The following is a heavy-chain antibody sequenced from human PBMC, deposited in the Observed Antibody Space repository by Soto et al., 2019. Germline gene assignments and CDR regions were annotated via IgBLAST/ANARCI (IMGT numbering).Heavy chain of an antibody. J-gene: IGHJ4*01. CDR1: GFTFSSFW. CDR2: IKQDGSEK. Sequence: EVQLVESGGGLVQPGGSLRLSCAASGFTFSSFWMSWVRQAPGKGLEWVANIKQDGSEKYYVDSVKGRFTISRDNAKNSLFLRMNSLRAEDTAVYYCARDQYYYGRSGHTRDWGQGTLVTVSS. V-gene: IGHV3-7*03. CDR3: ARDQYYYGRSGHTRD. D-gene: IGHD3-22*01.